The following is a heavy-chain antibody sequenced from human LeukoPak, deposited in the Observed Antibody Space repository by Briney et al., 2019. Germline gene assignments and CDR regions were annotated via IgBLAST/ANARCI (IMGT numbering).Heavy chain of an antibody. V-gene: IGHV4-30-2*01. Sequence: PSKTLSLTCAVSGGSISSGGYSWSWIRQPPGKGLEWIGYIYHSGSTYYNPSLKSRVTISVDRSKNQFSLKLSSVTAADTAVYYCAIENYYDSSGPDAFDIWGQGTMVTVSS. D-gene: IGHD3-22*01. CDR3: AIENYYDSSGPDAFDI. CDR2: IYHSGST. CDR1: GGSISSGGYS. J-gene: IGHJ3*02.